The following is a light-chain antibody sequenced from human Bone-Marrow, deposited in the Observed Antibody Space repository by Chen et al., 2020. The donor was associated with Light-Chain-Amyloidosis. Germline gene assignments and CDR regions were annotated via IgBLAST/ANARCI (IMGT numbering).Light chain of an antibody. CDR1: NIGSTS. CDR3: QVWDRSSDRPV. J-gene: IGLJ3*02. CDR2: DDS. V-gene: IGLV3-21*02. Sequence: SYVLTQPSSVSVAPGQTYTFACGGNNIGSTSVHWYQQTPGQAPLLVVYDDSDRPSGIPERLSGSNSGNTATLTISRVEAGDEAYYYCQVWDRSSDRPVFGGGTKLTVL.